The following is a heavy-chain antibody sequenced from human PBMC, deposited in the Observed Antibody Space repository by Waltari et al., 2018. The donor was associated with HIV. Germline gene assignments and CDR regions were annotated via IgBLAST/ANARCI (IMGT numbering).Heavy chain of an antibody. CDR2: IWYDGSNK. V-gene: IGHV3-33*01. J-gene: IGHJ6*02. CDR1: GFTFSSYG. Sequence: QVQLVESGGGVVQPGRSLRLSCAASGFTFSSYGLHWVRQAPGKGLEWVAVIWYDGSNKYYADSVKGRFTISRDNSKNTLYLQMNSLRAEDTAVYYCARDPRAYGMDVWGQGTTVTVSS. CDR3: ARDPRAYGMDV.